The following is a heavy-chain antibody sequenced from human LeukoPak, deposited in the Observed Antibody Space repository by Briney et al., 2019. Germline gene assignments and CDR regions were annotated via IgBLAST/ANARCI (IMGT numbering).Heavy chain of an antibody. V-gene: IGHV1-2*06. D-gene: IGHD3-3*01. CDR3: ARDLVGGIWSAGF. Sequence: ASVKVSCKTSGYTFTGYYVHWVRQAPGQGLKWMGRITPNSGDTIYAQKFQGRATMARDTSISAAYMELNSLTSDDTAIYYCARDLVGGIWSAGFWGQGTLVTVSS. CDR2: ITPNSGDT. J-gene: IGHJ4*02. CDR1: GYTFTGYY.